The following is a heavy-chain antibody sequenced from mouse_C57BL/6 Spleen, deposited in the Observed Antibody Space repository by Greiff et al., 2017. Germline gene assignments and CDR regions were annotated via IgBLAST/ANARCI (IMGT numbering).Heavy chain of an antibody. CDR2: IDPSDSET. CDR3: ARSRYSNPVDY. D-gene: IGHD2-5*01. V-gene: IGHV1-52*01. Sequence: QVQLQQPGAELVRPGSSVKLSCKASGYTFTSYWMHWVKQRPIQGLEWIGNIDPSDSETHYNQKFKDKATLTVDKSSSTAYMQLSSLTSEDSAVYYCARSRYSNPVDYWGQGTTLTVSS. J-gene: IGHJ2*01. CDR1: GYTFTSYW.